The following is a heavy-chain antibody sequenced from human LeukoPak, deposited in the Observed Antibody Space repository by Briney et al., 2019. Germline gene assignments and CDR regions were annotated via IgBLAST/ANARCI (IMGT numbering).Heavy chain of an antibody. CDR3: ARSTVVTALDY. V-gene: IGHV3-53*05. CDR1: GFTVSSNY. Sequence: GGSLRLSCAASGFTVSSNYMSWVRQAPGKGLEWVSVIYSGGSTYYADSVKGRFTISRDNSKNTLYLQMNSLRAEDTAVYYCARSTVVTALDYWGQGTLVTVSS. CDR2: IYSGGST. D-gene: IGHD4-23*01. J-gene: IGHJ4*02.